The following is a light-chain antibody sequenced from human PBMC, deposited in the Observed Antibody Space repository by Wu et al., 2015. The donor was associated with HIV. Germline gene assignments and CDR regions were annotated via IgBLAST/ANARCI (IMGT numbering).Light chain of an antibody. CDR2: DAS. V-gene: IGKV3-11*01. Sequence: EFVLTQSPGTLSLSPGERATLSCRASQSVSSYLVWYQQKPGQAPRLLIYDASNRATDTPARFSGSGSGTDFTLTISSLEPEDSAVYYCQQRSSWPYSFGQGTKLEIK. CDR1: QSVSSY. CDR3: QQRSSWPYS. J-gene: IGKJ2*03.